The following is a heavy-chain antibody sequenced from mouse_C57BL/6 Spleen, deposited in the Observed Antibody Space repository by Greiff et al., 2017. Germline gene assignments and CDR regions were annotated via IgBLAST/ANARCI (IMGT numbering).Heavy chain of an antibody. CDR3: ARWGGNYGMDDFDY. CDR2: IYPGSGST. D-gene: IGHD2-1*01. CDR1: GYTFTSYW. V-gene: IGHV1-55*01. Sequence: QVQLQQPGAELVKPGASVKMSCKASGYTFTSYWITWVKQRPGQGLEWIGDIYPGSGSTNYNEKFKSKATLTVDTSSSTAYMQLSSLTSEDSAVYYCARWGGNYGMDDFDYWGKGTTLTVAS. J-gene: IGHJ2*01.